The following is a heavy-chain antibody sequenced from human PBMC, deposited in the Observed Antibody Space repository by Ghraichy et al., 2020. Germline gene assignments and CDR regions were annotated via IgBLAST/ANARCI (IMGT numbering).Heavy chain of an antibody. CDR3: ARGTEIAARAPWGDYYYYYYMEV. CDR1: GGSFSGYY. J-gene: IGHJ6*03. Sequence: SETLSLTCAVYGGSFSGYYWSWIRQPPGKGLEWIGEINHSGSTNYNPSLKSRVTISVDTSKNQFSLKLSSVTAADTAVYYCARGTEIAARAPWGDYYYYYYMEVLGPGTTVTVSS. D-gene: IGHD6-6*01. V-gene: IGHV4-34*01. CDR2: INHSGST.